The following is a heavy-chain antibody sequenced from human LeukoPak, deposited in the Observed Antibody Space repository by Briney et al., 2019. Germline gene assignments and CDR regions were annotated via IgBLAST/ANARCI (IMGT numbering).Heavy chain of an antibody. J-gene: IGHJ2*01. CDR3: ARRAGADSYFYFDL. V-gene: IGHV3-64*02. CDR1: GFTFSMYP. CDR2: IASDGGST. Sequence: GGSLRLSCAASGFTFSMYPMYWVRQAPGKGLEYVSAIASDGGSTYYADSVVDRFTISRDNSQNSLFLQMGRLRPDDMAVYYCARRAGADSYFYFDLWGRGTLVTVSS. D-gene: IGHD2-21*02.